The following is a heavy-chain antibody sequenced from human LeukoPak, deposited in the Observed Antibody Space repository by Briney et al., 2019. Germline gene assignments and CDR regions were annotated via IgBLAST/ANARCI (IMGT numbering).Heavy chain of an antibody. Sequence: GGSPRLSCAASGFTFCSYGMHWVRQAPGKGLEWVAFIRYDGSNKYYADSVKGRFTISRDNSKNTLYLQMNSLRAEDTAVYYCAKDCVLFSGIAVAGPDYWGQGTLVTVSS. CDR2: IRYDGSNK. J-gene: IGHJ4*02. V-gene: IGHV3-30*02. D-gene: IGHD6-19*01. CDR3: AKDCVLFSGIAVAGPDY. CDR1: GFTFCSYG.